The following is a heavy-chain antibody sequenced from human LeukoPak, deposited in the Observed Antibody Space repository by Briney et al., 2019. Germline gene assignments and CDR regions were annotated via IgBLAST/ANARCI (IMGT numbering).Heavy chain of an antibody. CDR2: IHIGGST. V-gene: IGHV4-39*07. CDR3: ARVAGTYYCGGDCYSNRGYYYYYMDV. Sequence: SETLSLTCTVSGGSISSSAYHWGWIRQPPGKGLEWIGSIHIGGSTYYNPSFKSRVTISVDTSKNQFSLKLSSVTAADTAVYYCARVAGTYYCGGDCYSNRGYYYYYMDVWGKGTTVTVSS. CDR1: GGSISSSAYH. J-gene: IGHJ6*03. D-gene: IGHD2-21*02.